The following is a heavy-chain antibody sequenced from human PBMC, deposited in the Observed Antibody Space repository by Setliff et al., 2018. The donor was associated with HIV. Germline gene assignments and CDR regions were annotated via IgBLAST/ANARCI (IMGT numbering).Heavy chain of an antibody. D-gene: IGHD3-3*01. CDR2: IWYDGSNK. J-gene: IGHJ6*02. CDR1: GFTFSSYG. V-gene: IGHV3-33*03. Sequence: GGSLRLSCAASGFTFSSYGMHWVRQAPGKGLEWVAVIWYDGSNKYYADSVKGRFTLSRDNSKNTLYLQMSSLRAEDTAVYYCAKDLGVSYYNFWSNYYGLDVWGQGTTVTAP. CDR3: AKDLGVSYYNFWSNYYGLDV.